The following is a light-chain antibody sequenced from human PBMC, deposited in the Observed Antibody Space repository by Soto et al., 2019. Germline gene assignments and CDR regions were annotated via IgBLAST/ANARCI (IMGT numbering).Light chain of an antibody. CDR1: SSDVGGYNY. J-gene: IGLJ1*01. CDR3: SSRTSSITYV. Sequence: QSALTQPASVSGSPGQSITISCTGTSSDVGGYNYVSWYQQHPGKAPKLMIYEVSNRPSGISSRFSGSKSGNTASLTISGLQAEVEADYYCSSRTSSITYVFGTGTKLTVL. V-gene: IGLV2-14*01. CDR2: EVS.